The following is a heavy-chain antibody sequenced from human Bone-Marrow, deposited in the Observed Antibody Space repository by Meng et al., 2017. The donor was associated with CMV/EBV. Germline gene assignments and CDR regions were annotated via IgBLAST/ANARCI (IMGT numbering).Heavy chain of an antibody. CDR2: IYYSGST. Sequence: SDTLSLTCTVSGGSISSSSYYWGWIRQPPGKGLEWIGSIYYSGSTYYNPSLKSRVTISVDTSKNQFSLKLSSVTAADTAVYYCARHGFGVPWGWFDPWGQGTLVTVSS. CDR1: GGSISSSSYY. D-gene: IGHD3-3*01. CDR3: ARHGFGVPWGWFDP. V-gene: IGHV4-39*01. J-gene: IGHJ5*02.